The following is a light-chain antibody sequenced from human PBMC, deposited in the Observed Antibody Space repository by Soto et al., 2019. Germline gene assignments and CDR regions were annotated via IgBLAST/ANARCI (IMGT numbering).Light chain of an antibody. CDR1: QSVSSEK. J-gene: IGKJ4*01. CDR3: QQYGISPPLT. Sequence: EIVLTQSPGTLSLSPGERASLSCRASQSVSSEKLAWYQQKPGQAPRLLIYGASNRATGIPDRFSGSGSGTDFTLSINRLEPEDFAVYYCQQYGISPPLTFGGGTKVDIK. CDR2: GAS. V-gene: IGKV3-20*01.